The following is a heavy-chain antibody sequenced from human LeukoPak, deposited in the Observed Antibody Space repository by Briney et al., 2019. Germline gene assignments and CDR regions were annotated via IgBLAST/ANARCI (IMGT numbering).Heavy chain of an antibody. D-gene: IGHD2-15*01. CDR1: GYTLTELS. Sequence: ASVKVSCKVSGYTLTELSMHWVRQAPGKGLGWMGGFDPEDGETIYAQKFQGRVTMTEDTSTDTAYMELSSLRSEDTAVYYCATDSDCSGGSCYSVDWFDPWGQGTLVTVSS. CDR3: ATDSDCSGGSCYSVDWFDP. CDR2: FDPEDGET. V-gene: IGHV1-24*01. J-gene: IGHJ5*02.